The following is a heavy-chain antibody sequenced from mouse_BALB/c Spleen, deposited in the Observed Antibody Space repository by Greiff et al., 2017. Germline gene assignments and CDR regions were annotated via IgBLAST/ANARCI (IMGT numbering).Heavy chain of an antibody. D-gene: IGHD2-3*01. Sequence: VQLQQSGAELVKPGASVKLSCKASGYTFTSYYMYWVKQRPGQGLEWIGEINPSNGGTNFNEKFKSKATLTVDKSSSTAYMQLSSLTSEDSAVYYCTRSCGWLLAYAMDYWGQGTSVTVSS. V-gene: IGHV1S81*02. CDR3: TRSCGWLLAYAMDY. CDR2: INPSNGGT. CDR1: GYTFTSYY. J-gene: IGHJ4*01.